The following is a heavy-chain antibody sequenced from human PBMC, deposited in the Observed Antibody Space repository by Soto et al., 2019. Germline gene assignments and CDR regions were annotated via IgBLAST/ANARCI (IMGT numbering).Heavy chain of an antibody. V-gene: IGHV4-30-4*01. Sequence: QVQLQESGPGLVKPSQTLSLTCTVSGGSISSGDYYWSWIRQPPGKGLEWIGYIYYSGSTYYNPSLQSRVTISVDTSKNQFSLKLRSVTAADTAVYYCATLRRGYSGYVNTGYYFDYWGQGTLVTVSS. J-gene: IGHJ4*02. CDR2: IYYSGST. CDR3: ATLRRGYSGYVNTGYYFDY. CDR1: GGSISSGDYY. D-gene: IGHD5-12*01.